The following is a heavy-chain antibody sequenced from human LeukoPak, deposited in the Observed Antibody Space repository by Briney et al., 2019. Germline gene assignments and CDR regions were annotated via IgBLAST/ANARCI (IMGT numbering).Heavy chain of an antibody. CDR2: IYNTGST. CDR3: ARGTSGYYRDY. CDR1: GASISSGAYY. D-gene: IGHD3-22*01. V-gene: IGHV4-31*03. Sequence: SETLSLTCIASGASISSGAYYWSWIRQHPGKGLEWIGYIYNTGSTSYNPSLKSRLTISLDTSKNQFSLKLTSVTAADTGVYYCARGTSGYYRDYWGQGTLVTVSS. J-gene: IGHJ4*02.